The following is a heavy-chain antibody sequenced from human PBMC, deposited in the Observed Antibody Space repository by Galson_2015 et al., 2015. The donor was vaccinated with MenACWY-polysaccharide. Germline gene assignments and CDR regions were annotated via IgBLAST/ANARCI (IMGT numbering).Heavy chain of an antibody. D-gene: IGHD3-10*02. J-gene: IGHJ3*02. Sequence: LRLSCAASTVTFRGSGMHWVRQAPGKGLEWVAVIQYDAVYKQYLDSVKGRFSVSRDNPKSTLYLEMNNLRAEDTALYYCAREGSRIVFHAFDTWGQGTMVIVSS. CDR3: AREGSRIVFHAFDT. V-gene: IGHV3-33*01. CDR1: TVTFRGSG. CDR2: IQYDAVYK.